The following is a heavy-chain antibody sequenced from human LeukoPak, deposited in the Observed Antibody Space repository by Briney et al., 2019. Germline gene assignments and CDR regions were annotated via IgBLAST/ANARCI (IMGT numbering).Heavy chain of an antibody. CDR1: GFTFSSYA. CDR3: VRPGDSANWNNWLDP. CDR2: ISYGGSNK. J-gene: IGHJ5*02. D-gene: IGHD1-1*01. V-gene: IGHV3-30*04. Sequence: GGSLRLSCAASGFTFSSYAMHWVRQAPGKGLEWVAVISYGGSNKYYADSVKGRFTISRDNSKNTLYLQMSSLRAEDTAVYYCVRPGDSANWNNWLDPWGQGTLVSVSS.